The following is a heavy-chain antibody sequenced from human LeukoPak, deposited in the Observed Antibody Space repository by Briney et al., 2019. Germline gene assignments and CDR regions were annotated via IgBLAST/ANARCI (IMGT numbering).Heavy chain of an antibody. Sequence: GGSLRLSCAASGFTFSSYAMQWVRQAPGKGLEWVAVISYDGSNKYYADSVKGRFTISRDNSKNTLYLQMNSLRAEDTAVYYCAREMRGYYNYWGQGTLVTVSS. D-gene: IGHD3-3*01. CDR1: GFTFSSYA. CDR3: AREMRGYYNY. CDR2: ISYDGSNK. V-gene: IGHV3-30*01. J-gene: IGHJ4*02.